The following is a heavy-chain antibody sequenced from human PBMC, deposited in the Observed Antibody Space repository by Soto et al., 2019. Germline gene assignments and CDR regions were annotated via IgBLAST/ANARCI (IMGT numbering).Heavy chain of an antibody. CDR1: GGSISSSSYY. Sequence: SETLSLTCTVSGGSISSSSYYWGWIRQPPGKGLEWIGSIYYSGSTYDNPSLKSRVTISVDTSKNQFSLKLSSVTAADTAVYYCASSGDERDYYYYYYMDVWGKGTTVTVSS. CDR2: IYYSGST. D-gene: IGHD3-10*01. CDR3: ASSGDERDYYYYYYMDV. J-gene: IGHJ6*03. V-gene: IGHV4-39*07.